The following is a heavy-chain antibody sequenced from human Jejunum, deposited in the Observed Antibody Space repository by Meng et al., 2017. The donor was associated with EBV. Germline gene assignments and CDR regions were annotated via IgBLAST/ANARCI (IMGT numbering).Heavy chain of an antibody. J-gene: IGHJ4*02. Sequence: QVQLQESGPGLVKPSETLSLTCTASGASISNDHWSWIRQPPGKGLEWIGCIYNGVDIKHNPSLKSRVTMSLETSKNQFSLKLSSVTAADTAVYYCARGGGIAVAGEWGQGTLVTVSS. V-gene: IGHV4-59*01. CDR3: ARGGGIAVAGE. CDR1: GASISNDH. CDR2: IYNGVDI. D-gene: IGHD6-19*01.